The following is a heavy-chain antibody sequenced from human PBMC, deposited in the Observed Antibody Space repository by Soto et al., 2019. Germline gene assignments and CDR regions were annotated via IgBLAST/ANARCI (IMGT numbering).Heavy chain of an antibody. D-gene: IGHD3-3*01. CDR1: GGSFSGYY. Sequence: PSETLSLTCAVYGGSFSGYYWSWIRQPPGKGLEWIGEINHSGSTNYNPSLKSRVTISVDTSKNQFSLKLSSVTAADTAVYYCARFIRPDYDFWSGYTNWFDPWGQGTLVTVSS. CDR2: INHSGST. J-gene: IGHJ5*02. V-gene: IGHV4-34*01. CDR3: ARFIRPDYDFWSGYTNWFDP.